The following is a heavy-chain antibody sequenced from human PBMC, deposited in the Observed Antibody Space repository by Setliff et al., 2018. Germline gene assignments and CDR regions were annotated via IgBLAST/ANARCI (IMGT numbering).Heavy chain of an antibody. V-gene: IGHV3-74*01. CDR2: SNSDGSST. J-gene: IGHJ6*03. Sequence: GGSLRLSCAASGFTISNYWMHWVRQAPGKGLVWVSRSNSDGSSTTYADSVKGRFTISRDNAKNTLFLQMNSLRAKDTAVYYCARLALTGYDTSGYYYALDYYYYMDVWGKGTTVTVSS. CDR3: ARLALTGYDTSGYYYALDYYYYMDV. D-gene: IGHD3-22*01. CDR1: GFTISNYW.